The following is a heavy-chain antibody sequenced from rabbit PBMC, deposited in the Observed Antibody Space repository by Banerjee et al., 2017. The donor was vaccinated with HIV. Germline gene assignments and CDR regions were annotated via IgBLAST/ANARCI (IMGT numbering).Heavy chain of an antibody. CDR2: IGAGSGGST. CDR3: ARGVYAGYAGYGYVPYYFNL. CDR1: GFSLSNNYC. D-gene: IGHD6-1*01. J-gene: IGHJ4*01. Sequence: QEQLVESGGGLVQPEGSLALTCKASGFSLSNNYCLCWVRQAPGKGLEWIACIGAGSGGSTYYASWAKGRFTITRSTSLNTVTLQLNSLTAADTATYFCARGVYAGYAGYGYVPYYFNLWGPGTLVTVS. V-gene: IGHV1S45*01.